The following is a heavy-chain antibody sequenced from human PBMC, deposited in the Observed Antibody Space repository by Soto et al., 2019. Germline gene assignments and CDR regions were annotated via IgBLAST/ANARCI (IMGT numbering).Heavy chain of an antibody. CDR1: GFTFSSYA. CDR2: ISGSGGST. J-gene: IGHJ5*02. Sequence: PGGSLRLSCAASGFTFSSYAMSWVRQAPGKGLEWVSAISGSGGSTYYADSVKGRFTISKDNSKNTLYLQMNSLRADDTAVYYCSKESTVATFYPLDPWGQGTLVTVSS. CDR3: SKESTVATFYPLDP. D-gene: IGHD4-4*01. V-gene: IGHV3-23*01.